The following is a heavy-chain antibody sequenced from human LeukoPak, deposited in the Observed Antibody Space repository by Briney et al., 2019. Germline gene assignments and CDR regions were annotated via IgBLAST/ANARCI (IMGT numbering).Heavy chain of an antibody. J-gene: IGHJ4*02. CDR1: GGSISSSYW. CDR2: IYHSGST. V-gene: IGHV4-4*02. CDR3: AKNLRHLAY. Sequence: NTSETLSLTCAVSGGSISSSYWWTWVRQPPGKGLEWIGEIYHSGSTNYNPSLKSRLTISVDKSKNQFSLKLSSVTAADTAVYYCAKNLRHLAYWGQGTLVTVSS. D-gene: IGHD1-7*01.